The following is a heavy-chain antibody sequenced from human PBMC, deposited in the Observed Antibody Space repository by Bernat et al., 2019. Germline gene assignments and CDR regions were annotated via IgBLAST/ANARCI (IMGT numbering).Heavy chain of an antibody. CDR3: ARDSGCRSGWFH. Sequence: QVQLQQWGAGLLKPSETLSLTCAVYGESSSTYYWSWIRQPPGKGLEWIGEINHSGNTNYNPSLKTRVTISVDTSKNQFSLKVSSVTAADTAVYYCARDSGCRSGWFHWGQGTLVTVSS. CDR2: INHSGNT. V-gene: IGHV4-34*01. J-gene: IGHJ4*02. D-gene: IGHD6-19*01. CDR1: GESSSTYY.